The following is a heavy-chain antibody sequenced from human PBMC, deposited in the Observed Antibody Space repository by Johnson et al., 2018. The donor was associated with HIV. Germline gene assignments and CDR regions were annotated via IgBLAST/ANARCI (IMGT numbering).Heavy chain of an antibody. CDR2: INWNGGST. D-gene: IGHD6-13*01. Sequence: VQLVESGGGVVRPGGSLRLSCAASGFTFDDYGMSWVRQAPGKGLEWVSGINWNGGSTGYADSVKGRFTISRDNAKNSLYLQMNSLRGEDTGVYYCAKSLGQQLVVVDAFDITGQGTMVTVSS. J-gene: IGHJ3*02. CDR3: AKSLGQQLVVVDAFDI. CDR1: GFTFDDYG. V-gene: IGHV3-20*04.